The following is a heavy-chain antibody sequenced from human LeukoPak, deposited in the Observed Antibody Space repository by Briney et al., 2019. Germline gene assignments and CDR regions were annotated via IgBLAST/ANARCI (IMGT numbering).Heavy chain of an antibody. CDR3: AREKTNYYGSGSHDY. CDR2: INPNSGGT. CDR1: GGTFSSYA. J-gene: IGHJ4*02. V-gene: IGHV1-2*06. Sequence: ASVKVSCKASGGTFSSYAISWVRQAPGQGLEWMGRINPNSGGTNYAQKFQGRVTMTRDTSISTAYMELSRLRSDDTAVYYCAREKTNYYGSGSHDYWGQGTLVTVSS. D-gene: IGHD3-10*01.